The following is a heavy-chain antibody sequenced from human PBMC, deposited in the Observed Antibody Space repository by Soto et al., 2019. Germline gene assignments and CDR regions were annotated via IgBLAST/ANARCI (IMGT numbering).Heavy chain of an antibody. D-gene: IGHD3-22*01. V-gene: IGHV1-24*01. J-gene: IGHJ3*02. Sequence: ASVKVSCKVSGYTLTELSMHWVRQAPGKGLEWMGGFDPEDGETIYAQKFQGRVTMTEDTSTDTAYMELSSLRSEDTAVYYCATPGRVYYDSSGYIPAAFDMWGQGTMVTVS. CDR2: FDPEDGET. CDR3: ATPGRVYYDSSGYIPAAFDM. CDR1: GYTLTELS.